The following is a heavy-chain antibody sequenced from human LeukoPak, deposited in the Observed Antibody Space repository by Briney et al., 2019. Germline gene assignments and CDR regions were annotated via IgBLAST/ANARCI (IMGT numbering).Heavy chain of an antibody. CDR1: GGSISSYY. Sequence: SETLSLTCTVSGGSISSYYWSWIRQPAGKGLEWIGRIYTSGSTNYNPSLKSRVTMSVDTSKNQFSLKLSSVTAADTAVYYCARGVVVPAAIPDYYHYMDVWGKGTTVTVSS. D-gene: IGHD2-2*02. CDR2: IYTSGST. J-gene: IGHJ6*03. CDR3: ARGVVVPAAIPDYYHYMDV. V-gene: IGHV4-4*07.